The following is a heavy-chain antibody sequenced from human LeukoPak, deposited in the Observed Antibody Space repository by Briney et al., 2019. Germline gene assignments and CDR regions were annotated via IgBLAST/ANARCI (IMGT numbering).Heavy chain of an antibody. CDR2: ISSSSSYI. D-gene: IGHD6-19*01. CDR1: GFTFSSYS. CDR3: ARGSDPRGAVGPDWFDP. V-gene: IGHV3-21*01. Sequence: GGSLRLSCAASGFTFSSYSMNWVRQAPGKGLEWVSSISSSSSYIYYADSVKGRFTISRDNAKNSLYLQMNSLRAEDTAVYYCARGSDPRGAVGPDWFDPWGQGTLVIVSS. J-gene: IGHJ5*02.